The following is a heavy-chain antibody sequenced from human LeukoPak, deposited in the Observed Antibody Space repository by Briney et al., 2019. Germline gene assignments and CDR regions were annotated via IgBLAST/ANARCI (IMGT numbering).Heavy chain of an antibody. V-gene: IGHV1-69*04. D-gene: IGHD6-19*01. CDR2: IIPIFGIA. CDR3: ARDRVLEGTAVAGQFDY. CDR1: GGTFSSYA. J-gene: IGHJ4*02. Sequence: GASVKVSCKASGGTFSSYAISWVRQAPGQGLEWMGRIIPIFGIANYAQKFQGRVTITADKSTSTAYMELSSLRSEDTAVYYCARDRVLEGTAVAGQFDYWGQGTLVTVSS.